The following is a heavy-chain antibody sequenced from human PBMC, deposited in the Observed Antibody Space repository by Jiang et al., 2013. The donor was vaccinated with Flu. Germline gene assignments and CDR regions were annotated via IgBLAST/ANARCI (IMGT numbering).Heavy chain of an antibody. CDR3: ATPGILSLDGYAFDI. Sequence: LLKPSETLSLTCTVSGGSISSYYWSWIRQPPGKGLEWIGYIYYSGSTNYNPSLKSRVTISVDTSKNQFSLKLSSVTAADTAVYYCATPGILSLDGYAFDIWAKG. J-gene: IGHJ3*02. CDR2: IYYSGST. V-gene: IGHV4-59*08. CDR1: GGSISSYY.